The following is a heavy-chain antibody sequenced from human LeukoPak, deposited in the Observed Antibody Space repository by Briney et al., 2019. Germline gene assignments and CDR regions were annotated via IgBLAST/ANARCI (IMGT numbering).Heavy chain of an antibody. V-gene: IGHV4-59*01. CDR3: AREDFTCYSERWGGYYFDY. CDR1: GRSISSYY. Sequence: SETLSLTCTVSGRSISSYYWSCIRQPPGRGLEWIGYIYYSGSTNYNPSLKSRVTISVDTSKNQFSLKLRSVTAADTAVYYCAREDFTCYSERWGGYYFDYCGQGSLVTVSS. D-gene: IGHD3-9*01. CDR2: IYYSGST. J-gene: IGHJ4*02.